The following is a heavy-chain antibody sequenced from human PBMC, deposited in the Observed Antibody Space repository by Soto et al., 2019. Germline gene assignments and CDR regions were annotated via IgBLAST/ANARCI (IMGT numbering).Heavy chain of an antibody. V-gene: IGHV3-21*01. CDR1: GFTFRRNN. CDR2: ISSSGDYL. D-gene: IGHD3-3*01. J-gene: IGHJ4*02. Sequence: GGSLRLSCAASGFTFRRNNMNWVRQAPGKGLEWVASISSSGDYLYYADSVKGRFTISRDNAKNSLDLQMNSLRADDTAIYYCARALDFWSGYLSDWGQGTLVTVSS. CDR3: ARALDFWSGYLSD.